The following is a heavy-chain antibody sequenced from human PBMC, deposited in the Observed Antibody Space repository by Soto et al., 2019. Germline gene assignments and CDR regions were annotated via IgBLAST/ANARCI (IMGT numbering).Heavy chain of an antibody. V-gene: IGHV3-23*01. D-gene: IGHD2-15*01. Sequence: PGGSLRLSCVASGLTFSSYAMSWVRQGPGKGLGWVSVISSGGGSTYYADSVKGRFTISRDNSKNTFYLRMNNLRADDTAVYFCAKYWQEVSGFGMDVWGQGTTVTVAS. CDR2: ISSGGGST. J-gene: IGHJ6*01. CDR3: AKYWQEVSGFGMDV. CDR1: GLTFSSYA.